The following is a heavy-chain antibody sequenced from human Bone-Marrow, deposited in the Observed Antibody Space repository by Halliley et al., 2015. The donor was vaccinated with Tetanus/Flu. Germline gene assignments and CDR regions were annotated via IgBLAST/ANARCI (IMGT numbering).Heavy chain of an antibody. CDR3: ASRSGWYFSY. CDR2: TNQSGSP. D-gene: IGHD6-19*01. V-gene: IGHV4-34*01. J-gene: IGHJ4*02. Sequence: KGREWSGETNQSGSPNYNPSPKGRVTISGDPPKNQFSLKLSSVTAADTAVYYCASRSGWYFSYWGQGTLVTVSS.